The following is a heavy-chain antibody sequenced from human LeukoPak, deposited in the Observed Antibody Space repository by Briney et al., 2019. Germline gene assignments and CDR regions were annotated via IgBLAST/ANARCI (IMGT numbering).Heavy chain of an antibody. CDR2: ISYDGSNK. CDR1: GFTFSSYA. CDR3: ARDLYSSSQNDY. V-gene: IGHV3-30-3*01. J-gene: IGHJ4*02. D-gene: IGHD6-6*01. Sequence: GGSLRLSCAASGFTFSSYAMHWVRQAPGKGLEWVAVISYDGSNKYYADSVKGRFTISRDNSKNTLYLQMNSLRAEDTAVYYCARDLYSSSQNDYWGQGTLVTVSS.